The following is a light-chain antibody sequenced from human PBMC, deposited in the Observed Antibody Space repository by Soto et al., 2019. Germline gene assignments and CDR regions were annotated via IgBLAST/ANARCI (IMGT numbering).Light chain of an antibody. CDR1: SGSASRSYY. Sequence: QTVVTQEPSFSVSPGGTVTLTCALSSGSASRSYYPSWYQQTPGQAPRTLIYNTDTRASGVPDRFSGSILGNKAALTITGAQADDESDYYCVLYMGSGISVFGGGTQLTVL. CDR3: VLYMGSGISV. J-gene: IGLJ2*01. CDR2: NTD. V-gene: IGLV8-61*01.